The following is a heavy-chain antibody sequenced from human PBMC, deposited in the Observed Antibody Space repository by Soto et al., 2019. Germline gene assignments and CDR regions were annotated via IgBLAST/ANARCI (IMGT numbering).Heavy chain of an antibody. D-gene: IGHD1-1*01. CDR2: ISHGGNT. CDR1: SGSITSRSW. Sequence: QVQLQESGPGLVKPSGTLSLTCAISSGSITSRSWWSWVRQPPGKGLEWIGEISHGGNTNYNPSIRSRLTVSVDRSKNQFSLRLTSVTAADTAVYFCASHLIMPGTRGVDYLGQGSLVAVSS. J-gene: IGHJ4*02. CDR3: ASHLIMPGTRGVDY. V-gene: IGHV4-4*02.